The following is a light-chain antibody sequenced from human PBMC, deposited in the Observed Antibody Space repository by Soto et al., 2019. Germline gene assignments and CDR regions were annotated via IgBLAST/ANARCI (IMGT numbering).Light chain of an antibody. Sequence: QSALTQPPSVSGAPGQSVTISCTGSSSDIGAGYDVHWYQQLPGTAPKLLIYGNTNRPSGVSDRFSGSKSGTSASLAISGLQAEDEADYYCQSFDGGLNTYVFGTGTKLTVL. V-gene: IGLV1-40*01. J-gene: IGLJ1*01. CDR3: QSFDGGLNTYV. CDR2: GNT. CDR1: SSDIGAGYD.